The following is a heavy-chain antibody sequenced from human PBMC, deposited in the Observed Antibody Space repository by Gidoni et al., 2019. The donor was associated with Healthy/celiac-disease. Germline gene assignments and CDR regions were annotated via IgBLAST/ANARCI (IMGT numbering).Heavy chain of an antibody. V-gene: IGHV3-23*01. D-gene: IGHD3-10*01. Sequence: EVQLLESGGGLVQPGGSLRLSCTASGFPLSSYAMGWVRQAPGKGLEGVSAISGSGGSTYYADSVKGRFTISRDNSKNTLYLQMNSLRAEDTAVYYCAKARGSMVVYYGMDVWGQGTTVTVSS. CDR2: ISGSGGST. J-gene: IGHJ6*02. CDR1: GFPLSSYA. CDR3: AKARGSMVVYYGMDV.